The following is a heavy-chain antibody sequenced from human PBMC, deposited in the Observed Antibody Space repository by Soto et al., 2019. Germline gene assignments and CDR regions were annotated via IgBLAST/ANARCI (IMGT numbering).Heavy chain of an antibody. CDR1: GGSISSYY. J-gene: IGHJ6*02. Sequence: ASETLSRTCTVSGGSISSYYWSWIRQPPWKGLEWIGYIYYSGSTNYNPSLKSRVTISVDTSKNQFSLKLSSVTAADTAVYYCARYYYGSGSPEGLYGMDVWGQGTTVTVS. D-gene: IGHD3-10*01. CDR2: IYYSGST. CDR3: ARYYYGSGSPEGLYGMDV. V-gene: IGHV4-59*01.